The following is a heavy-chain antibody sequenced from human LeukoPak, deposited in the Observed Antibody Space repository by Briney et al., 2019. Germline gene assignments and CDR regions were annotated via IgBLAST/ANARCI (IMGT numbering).Heavy chain of an antibody. J-gene: IGHJ4*02. CDR1: GGSISSSGYY. Sequence: SETLSLTCTVSGGSISSSGYYWGWIRQPPGKGLEWIVCIYYSGSTYYNPSLKSRVTISVDTSKNHFSLKLNSVTAADTALYYCARLGYCSSASCGPLDYWGQGTLVTVSS. CDR2: IYYSGST. V-gene: IGHV4-39*02. D-gene: IGHD2-2*01. CDR3: ARLGYCSSASCGPLDY.